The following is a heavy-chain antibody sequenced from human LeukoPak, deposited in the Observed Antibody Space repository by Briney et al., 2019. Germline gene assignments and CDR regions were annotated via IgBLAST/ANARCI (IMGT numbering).Heavy chain of an antibody. D-gene: IGHD6-19*01. V-gene: IGHV3-49*04. CDR3: TRVRLAVAGDY. Sequence: GGSLRLSCTASGFTFGDYAMSWVRQAPGKGREWVGFIRSKAYGGTTEYAASVKGRFTISRDDSKSIAYLQMNSLKTEDTAVYYCTRVRLAVAGDYWGQGTLVTVSS. CDR2: IRSKAYGGTT. CDR1: GFTFGDYA. J-gene: IGHJ4*02.